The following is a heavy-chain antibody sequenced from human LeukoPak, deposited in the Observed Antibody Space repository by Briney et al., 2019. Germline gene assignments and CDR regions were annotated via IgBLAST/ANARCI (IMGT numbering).Heavy chain of an antibody. V-gene: IGHV3-7*02. CDR2: INQDGSEK. D-gene: IGHD3-16*02. CDR1: GFTFSAYW. CDR3: ARADNYDYVWGSYRPSRY. J-gene: IGHJ4*02. Sequence: GGSLRLSCAASGFTFSAYWMSWVRQAPGKGLEWVAKINQDGSEKYYVDSVKGRFTISRDNAKNSLYLQMNSLRAEDTAVYYCARADNYDYVWGSYRPSRYWGQGTLVTVSS.